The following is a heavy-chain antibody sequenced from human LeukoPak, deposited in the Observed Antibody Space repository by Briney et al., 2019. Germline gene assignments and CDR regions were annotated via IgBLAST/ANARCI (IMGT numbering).Heavy chain of an antibody. CDR1: GFTFSSYS. V-gene: IGHV3-21*01. CDR2: ISSSSSYI. J-gene: IGHJ5*02. D-gene: IGHD6-6*01. CDR3: ARDSNPIAARQFDP. Sequence: GGSLRLSCAASGFTFSSYSMNWVRQAPGKGLEWVSSISSSSSYIYYAESVKGRFTISRDNGKNSLYLQMNSLRAEDTAVYYCARDSNPIAARQFDPWGQGTLVTVSA.